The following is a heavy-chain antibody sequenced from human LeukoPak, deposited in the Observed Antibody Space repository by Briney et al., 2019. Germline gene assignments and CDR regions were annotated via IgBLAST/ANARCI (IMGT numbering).Heavy chain of an antibody. CDR3: ARVKRLIAATLDY. D-gene: IGHD2-15*01. CDR1: GFTVSSDY. J-gene: IGHJ4*02. V-gene: IGHV3-53*01. Sequence: PGGSLRLSCAASGFTVSSDYMSWVRQAPGKGLEWVSLIYSGGSTYNADSVKGRFTISRDNSKNTLYLQMNSLRAEDTAMYYCARVKRLIAATLDYWGQGTLVTVSS. CDR2: IYSGGST.